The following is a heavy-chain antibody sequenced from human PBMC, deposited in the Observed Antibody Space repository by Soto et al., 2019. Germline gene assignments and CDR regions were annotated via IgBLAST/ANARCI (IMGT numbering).Heavy chain of an antibody. CDR3: SRGTSIPASGDY. J-gene: IGHJ4*01. V-gene: IGHV1-18*01. Sequence: QVQLVQSGAEVKKPGASVKVSCKASGYTFTNYGINWVRQAPGQGLEWLGWVSAYNGERRYAQRVQARVIMTTDTSTTTAYMELRSLGSEDTAVYYCSRGTSIPASGDYWGQGTLVTVSS. D-gene: IGHD6-6*01. CDR2: VSAYNGER. CDR1: GYTFTNYG.